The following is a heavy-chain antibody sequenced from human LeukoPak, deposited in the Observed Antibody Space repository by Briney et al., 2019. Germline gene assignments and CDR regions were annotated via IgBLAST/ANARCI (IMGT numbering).Heavy chain of an antibody. D-gene: IGHD1-26*01. CDR3: ARLGRGETYSGSYPNQIDY. J-gene: IGHJ4*02. V-gene: IGHV5-51*01. CDR2: IYPGDSDT. CDR1: GYSFTSYW. Sequence: GESLKISCKGSGYSFTSYWIGWVRQMPGKGLEWMGIIYPGDSDTRYSPSFQGQVTISADKSISTAYLQWSSLKASDTAMYYCARLGRGETYSGSYPNQIDYWGQGTLVTVSS.